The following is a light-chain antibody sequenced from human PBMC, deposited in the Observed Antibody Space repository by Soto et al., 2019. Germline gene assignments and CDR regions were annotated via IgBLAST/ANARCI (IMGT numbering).Light chain of an antibody. J-gene: IGKJ5*01. V-gene: IGKV3-11*01. CDR2: DAS. Sequence: EIVLTQSPATLYLSPGERATLSCRASQSVSSYLAWYQQKPGQAPRLLIYDASNRATGIPARFSGSGSGTDFTLTISSLEPDDVAVYYCQQRSNLITFGQGTRLEIK. CDR1: QSVSSY. CDR3: QQRSNLIT.